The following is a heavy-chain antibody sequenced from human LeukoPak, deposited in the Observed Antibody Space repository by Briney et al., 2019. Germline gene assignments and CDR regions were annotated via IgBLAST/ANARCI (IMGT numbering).Heavy chain of an antibody. CDR3: ARNNIVVVPAAMSPSYYYGMDV. CDR2: MNPNSGNT. Sequence: GASVKVSCKASGYTFTSYDINWVRQTTGQGLEWMGWMNPNSGNTGYAQKFQGRVTMTRNTSISTAYMELSSLRSEDTAVYYCARNNIVVVPAAMSPSYYYGMDVWGQGTTVTVSS. J-gene: IGHJ6*02. CDR1: GYTFTSYD. D-gene: IGHD2-2*01. V-gene: IGHV1-8*01.